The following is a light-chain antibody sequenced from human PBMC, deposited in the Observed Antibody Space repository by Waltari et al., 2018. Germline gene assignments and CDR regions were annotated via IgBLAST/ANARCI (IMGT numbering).Light chain of an antibody. J-gene: IGKJ1*01. Sequence: EIVLTQSPVTLSLSPGERASLSCRASQSVANYLAWYQQKPGQSPRLLIYDTFKRATDIPARFSGSKSGTEYTLTISSLEPEDSAVYYCQQRSYWPRTFGQGTTVEIK. CDR1: QSVANY. CDR3: QQRSYWPRT. V-gene: IGKV3-11*01. CDR2: DTF.